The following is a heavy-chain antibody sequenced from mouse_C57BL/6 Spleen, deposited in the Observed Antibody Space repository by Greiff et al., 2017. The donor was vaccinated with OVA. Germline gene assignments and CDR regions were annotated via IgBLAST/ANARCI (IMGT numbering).Heavy chain of an antibody. V-gene: IGHV1-7*01. Sequence: VKVVESGAELAKPGASVKLSCKASGYTFTSYWMHWVKQRPGQGLEWIGYINPSSGYTKYNQKFKDKATLTADKSSSTAYMQLSSLTYEDSAVYYCARGGYVDYYAMDYWGQGTSVTVSS. CDR2: INPSSGYT. CDR1: GYTFTSYW. CDR3: ARGGYVDYYAMDY. D-gene: IGHD2-2*01. J-gene: IGHJ4*01.